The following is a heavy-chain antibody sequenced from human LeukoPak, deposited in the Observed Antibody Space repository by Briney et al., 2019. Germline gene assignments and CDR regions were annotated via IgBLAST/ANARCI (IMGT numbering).Heavy chain of an antibody. D-gene: IGHD3-10*01. CDR3: ARANPMVRGPIDY. J-gene: IGHJ4*02. CDR1: GGSISSSSYY. Sequence: PSETLSLTCTVSGGSISSSSYYWGWIRQPPGKGLEWIGSIYYSGSTYYNPSLKSRVTISVDTSKNQFSLKLSSVTAADTAVYYCARANPMVRGPIDYWGQGTLVTVSS. CDR2: IYYSGST. V-gene: IGHV4-39*01.